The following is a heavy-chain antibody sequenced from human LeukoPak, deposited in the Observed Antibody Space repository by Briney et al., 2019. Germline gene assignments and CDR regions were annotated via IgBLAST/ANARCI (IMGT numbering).Heavy chain of an antibody. D-gene: IGHD2-2*01. CDR1: GGSISSYY. CDR2: IYTSGST. J-gene: IGHJ4*02. V-gene: IGHV4-4*09. CDR3: ARKYCSSTRCYDYFDY. Sequence: SETLSLICTVSGGSISSYYWSWIRQPPGKGLEWIGYIYTSGSTNYNPSLKSRVTISVDTSKNQFSLKLSSVTAADTAVYYCARKYCSSTRCYDYFDYWGQGTLVTVSS.